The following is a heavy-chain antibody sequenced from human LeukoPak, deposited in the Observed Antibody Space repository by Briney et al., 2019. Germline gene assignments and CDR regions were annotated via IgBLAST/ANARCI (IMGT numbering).Heavy chain of an antibody. Sequence: PSETLSLTCTVSGDTISSSRFFWAWIRQPPGKGLEWIASLSDRGSPKYSPSFQSRASIFTDTAKNQLPMNLRSVTAADTAVYSCARDANYRDRSGYPSPFDFWGQGNLVTVSS. CDR1: GDTISSSRFF. J-gene: IGHJ4*02. CDR3: ARDANYRDRSGYPSPFDF. D-gene: IGHD6-19*01. V-gene: IGHV4-39*06. CDR2: LSDRGSP.